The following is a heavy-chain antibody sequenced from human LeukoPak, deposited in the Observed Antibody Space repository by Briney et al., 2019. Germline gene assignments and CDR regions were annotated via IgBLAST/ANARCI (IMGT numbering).Heavy chain of an antibody. CDR3: ARNRYGSGSYILDFDY. Sequence: SQTLSLTCTVSGGSISSGSYYWSWIRQPAWKGLEWIGRIHTSGSTNYNPSLKSRVTISVDTSKNQFSLKLSSVTAADTAVYYCARNRYGSGSYILDFDYWGQGTLVTVSS. V-gene: IGHV4-61*02. CDR1: GGSISSGSYY. D-gene: IGHD3-10*01. CDR2: IHTSGST. J-gene: IGHJ4*02.